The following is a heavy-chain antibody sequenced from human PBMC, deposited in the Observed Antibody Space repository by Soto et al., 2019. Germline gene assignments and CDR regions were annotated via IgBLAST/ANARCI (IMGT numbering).Heavy chain of an antibody. CDR2: ISYDGSNK. Sequence: GGSLRLSCAASGFTFSSYAMHWVRQAPGKGLEWVAVISYDGSNKYYADSVKGRFTISRDNSKNTLYLQMNSLRAEDTAVYYCAREERGYCSGGSCFNWFGRWGQGTRVTVSS. D-gene: IGHD2-15*01. V-gene: IGHV3-30-3*01. CDR3: AREERGYCSGGSCFNWFGR. J-gene: IGHJ5*02. CDR1: GFTFSSYA.